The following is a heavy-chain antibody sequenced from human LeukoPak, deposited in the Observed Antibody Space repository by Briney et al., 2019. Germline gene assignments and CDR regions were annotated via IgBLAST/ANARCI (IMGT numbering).Heavy chain of an antibody. Sequence: GESLKISCKGSGYSFTSYWIGWVRQMPGKGLGWMGIIYPGDSDTRYSPSFQGQVTISADKSISTAYLQWSSLKASDTAMYYCARRGDGYNQGYYFDYWGQGTLVTVSS. CDR2: IYPGDSDT. D-gene: IGHD5-24*01. CDR3: ARRGDGYNQGYYFDY. V-gene: IGHV5-51*01. CDR1: GYSFTSYW. J-gene: IGHJ4*02.